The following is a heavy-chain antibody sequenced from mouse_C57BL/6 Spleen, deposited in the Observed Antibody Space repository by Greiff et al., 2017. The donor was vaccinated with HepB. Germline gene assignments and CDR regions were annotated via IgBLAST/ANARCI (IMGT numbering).Heavy chain of an antibody. Sequence: VQRVESGAELVKPGASVKISCKASGYAFSSYWMNWVKQRPGKGLEWIGQIYPGDGDTNYNGKFKGKATLTADKSSSTAYMQLSSLTSEDSAVYFCARGGKGGDYFDYWGQGTTLTVSS. CDR1: GYAFSSYW. V-gene: IGHV1-80*01. J-gene: IGHJ2*01. CDR2: IYPGDGDT. CDR3: ARGGKGGDYFDY.